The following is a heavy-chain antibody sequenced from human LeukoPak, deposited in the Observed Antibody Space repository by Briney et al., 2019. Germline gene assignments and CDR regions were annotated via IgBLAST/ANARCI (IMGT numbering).Heavy chain of an antibody. D-gene: IGHD6-19*01. CDR3: ARGVNGYSSGWYADY. Sequence: ASVTVSFTASGYTFTIYGISWVRQAPGQGLEWMGWISAYNGNTNYAQKLQGRVTMTTDTSTSTAYMELRSLRSDDTAVYYCARGVNGYSSGWYADYWGQGTLVTVSS. CDR2: ISAYNGNT. CDR1: GYTFTIYG. V-gene: IGHV1-18*01. J-gene: IGHJ4*02.